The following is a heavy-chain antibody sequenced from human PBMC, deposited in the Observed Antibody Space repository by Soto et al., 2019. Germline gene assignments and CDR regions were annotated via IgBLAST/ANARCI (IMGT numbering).Heavy chain of an antibody. D-gene: IGHD3-3*01. J-gene: IGHJ3*02. CDR1: GYSFTSYL. CDR3: ARPKILRYLESGGASDI. Sequence: PGESLNMSCKGSGYSFTSYLIGWVRQMPGKGLEWIVMMYPGDSDNRYSPSFQGQVTISADKSIRTAYLQWSSLKASDNAMYYCARPKILRYLESGGASDIGGQRTMVHVSS. V-gene: IGHV5-51*01. CDR2: MYPGDSDN.